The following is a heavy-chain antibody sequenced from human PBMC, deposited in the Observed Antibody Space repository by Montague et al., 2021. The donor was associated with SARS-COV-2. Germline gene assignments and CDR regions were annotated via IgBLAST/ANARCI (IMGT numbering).Heavy chain of an antibody. J-gene: IGHJ4*02. CDR1: GASISSSY. V-gene: IGHV4-59*01. CDR3: VSEGRRSAYAMDY. CDR2: ICSSGST. D-gene: IGHD3-3*01. Sequence: SETLSLTCTVSGASISSSYWGWVRQPPGKGPEWIGNICSSGSTNYNPSLKSRVTISVDTSKSQFSLRLTSVTAADTAVYYCVSEGRRSAYAMDYWGQGTLVTVSS.